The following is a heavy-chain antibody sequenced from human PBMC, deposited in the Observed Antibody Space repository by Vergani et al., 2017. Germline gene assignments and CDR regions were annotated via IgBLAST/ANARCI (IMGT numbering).Heavy chain of an antibody. CDR3: ARKKYYDSKDYYQVEPFDY. CDR1: GFTFTAHG. J-gene: IGHJ4*02. Sequence: EVQLLESGGGSAHPGESLRLSCVASGFTFTAHGLNWVRQAPGKGLEWVSGISGQNFRTDYADSVKGRFTISRDDSKNSVYLQMNSLRAEDTAIYYCARKKYYDSKDYYQVEPFDYWGQGTLVTVSS. D-gene: IGHD3-22*01. CDR2: ISGQNFRT. V-gene: IGHV3-23*01.